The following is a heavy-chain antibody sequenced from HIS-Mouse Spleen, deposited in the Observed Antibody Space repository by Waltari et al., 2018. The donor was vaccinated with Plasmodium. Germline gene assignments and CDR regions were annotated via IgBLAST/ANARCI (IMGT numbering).Heavy chain of an antibody. CDR1: GGSISSSSYY. D-gene: IGHD1-7*01. J-gene: IGHJ4*02. Sequence: QLQLQESGPGLVKPAETPSLTCTVSGGSISSSSYYWGWFRQPPGKGLEWLGSIYYGGSTYYNPSLKSRVTISVDTSKNQFSLKLSSVTAADTAVYYCARDRITGTSYFDYWGQGTLVTVSS. CDR2: IYYGGST. V-gene: IGHV4-39*07. CDR3: ARDRITGTSYFDY.